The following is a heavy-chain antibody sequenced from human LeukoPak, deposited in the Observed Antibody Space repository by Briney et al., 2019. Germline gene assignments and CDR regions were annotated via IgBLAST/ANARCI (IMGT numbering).Heavy chain of an antibody. J-gene: IGHJ4*02. CDR1: GGSINSYY. Sequence: SETLALTCTVSGGSINSYYWSWIRQPAGKGLEWIGRINTSGGTIYNPSLQSRVTMSVDTSKNRFSLRLSSVTAADTAVYYCAHISSSWPDYWGQGTLVTVSS. CDR3: AHISSSWPDY. CDR2: INTSGGT. D-gene: IGHD6-13*01. V-gene: IGHV4-4*07.